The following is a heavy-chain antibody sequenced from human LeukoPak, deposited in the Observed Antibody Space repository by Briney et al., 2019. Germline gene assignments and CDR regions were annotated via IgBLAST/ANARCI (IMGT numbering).Heavy chain of an antibody. CDR3: AKEGYIGYGH. V-gene: IGHV3-9*03. Sequence: GRSLRLSCAASGFTFDDYAMHWVRQAPGKGLEWVSGISWNSGSIGYADSVKGRFTISRDNAKNSLYLQMNSLRAEDMALYYCAKEGYIGYGHWGQGTLVTVSS. D-gene: IGHD5-12*01. CDR2: ISWNSGSI. J-gene: IGHJ4*02. CDR1: GFTFDDYA.